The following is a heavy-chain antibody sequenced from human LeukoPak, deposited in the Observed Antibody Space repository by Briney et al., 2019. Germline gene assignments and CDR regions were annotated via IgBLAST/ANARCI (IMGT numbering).Heavy chain of an antibody. CDR2: INHSGST. CDR1: GGSFSGYS. D-gene: IGHD3-3*01. CDR3: ARYYNSWSGDYYGMDV. J-gene: IGHJ6*02. V-gene: IGHV4-34*01. Sequence: SETLSLTCAVYGGSFSGYSWSWIRQPPGKGLEWIGEINHSGSTNYNPSLKSRVTISVDTSKNQFSLKLSSVTAADTAVYYCARYYNSWSGDYYGMDVWGQGTTVTVSS.